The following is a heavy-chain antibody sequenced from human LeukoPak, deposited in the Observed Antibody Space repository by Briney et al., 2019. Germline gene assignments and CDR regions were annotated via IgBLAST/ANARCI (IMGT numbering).Heavy chain of an antibody. D-gene: IGHD6-19*01. V-gene: IGHV3-13*01. CDR1: GFTFSSYD. CDR2: IGTAGDT. J-gene: IGHJ5*02. Sequence: PGGSLRLSCAASGFTFSSYDMHWVRQATGKGLEWVSAIGTAGDTYYPGSVKGRLTISRENAKNSLYLQMNSLRAGDTAVYYCARGPVAGNWFDPWGQGTLVTVSS. CDR3: ARGPVAGNWFDP.